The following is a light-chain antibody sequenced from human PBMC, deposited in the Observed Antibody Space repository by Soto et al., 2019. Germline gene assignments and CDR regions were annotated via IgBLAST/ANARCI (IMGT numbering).Light chain of an antibody. CDR3: QQSYSSPPT. CDR2: GAS. Sequence: EIVLTQSPGTLSLSPGERATLSCRASQSVGSSYLAWYQQKPGQAPRLLIYGASSRATGIPDRFSGSRSGPDFTLTISSLQPEDFATYYCQQSYSSPPTFGQGTKVDIK. V-gene: IGKV3-20*01. CDR1: QSVGSSY. J-gene: IGKJ1*01.